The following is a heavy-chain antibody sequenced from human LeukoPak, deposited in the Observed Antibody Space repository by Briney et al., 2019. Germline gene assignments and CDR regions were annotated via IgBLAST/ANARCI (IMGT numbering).Heavy chain of an antibody. CDR3: AREGSSDAFDI. D-gene: IGHD2-2*01. CDR2: IKQDGSEK. J-gene: IGHJ3*02. V-gene: IGHV3-7*01. CDR1: GFTFSTYW. Sequence: GGSLRLSCAASGFTFSTYWMSWVRQAPGKGLEWVANIKQDGSEKYYLDSVKGRFTISRDNAKNSLYLQMTSLRAEDTAVYHCAREGSSDAFDIWGQGTMVTVSS.